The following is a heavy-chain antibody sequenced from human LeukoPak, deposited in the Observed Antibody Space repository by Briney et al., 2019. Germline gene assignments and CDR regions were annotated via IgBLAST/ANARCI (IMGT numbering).Heavy chain of an antibody. CDR1: GGTFSSYA. CDR2: IIPIFGTA. Sequence: SVKVSCKASGGTFSSYAISWARQAPGQGLEWMGGIIPIFGTANYAQKFQGRVTITADESTSTAYMELSSLRSEDTAVYYCARGTYDYVWGSYRPLFDYWGQGTLVTVSS. V-gene: IGHV1-69*01. D-gene: IGHD3-16*02. CDR3: ARGTYDYVWGSYRPLFDY. J-gene: IGHJ4*02.